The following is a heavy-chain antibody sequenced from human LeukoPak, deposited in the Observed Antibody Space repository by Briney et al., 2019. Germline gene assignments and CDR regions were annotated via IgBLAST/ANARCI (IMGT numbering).Heavy chain of an antibody. CDR2: IYHSGST. J-gene: IGHJ4*02. CDR1: GYSISSGYY. Sequence: PSETLSLTCAVSGYSISSGYYWGWIRQPPGKGLEWIGTIYHSGSTYYNPSLKSRVTISVDTSKNQFSLKLTSVTAADTAVYYCAKVRGYCSSTICYRYYFDYWGQGTLVTVSS. CDR3: AKVRGYCSSTICYRYYFDY. V-gene: IGHV4-38-2*01. D-gene: IGHD2-2*01.